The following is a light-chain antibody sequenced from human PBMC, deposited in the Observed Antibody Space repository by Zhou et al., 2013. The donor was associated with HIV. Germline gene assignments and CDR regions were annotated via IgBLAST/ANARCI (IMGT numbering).Light chain of an antibody. CDR2: TAS. CDR1: QGIGYS. CDR3: QKCDSRPWT. Sequence: DIQMTQSPSSLSASVGDRVTITCRASQGIGYSLAWYQQQPGRVPKLLIYTASILQSGVPSRFSGVGSGTDFTLTISSLQPEDVGTYYCQKCDSRPWTFGPKGPRWKSN. V-gene: IGKV1-27*01. J-gene: IGKJ1*01.